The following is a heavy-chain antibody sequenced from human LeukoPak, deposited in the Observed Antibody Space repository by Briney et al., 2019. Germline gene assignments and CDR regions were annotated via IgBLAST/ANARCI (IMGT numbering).Heavy chain of an antibody. J-gene: IGHJ4*02. D-gene: IGHD6-6*01. CDR3: ARTSIATRHFDY. CDR2: IYYSGST. CDR1: GASISSDAYF. V-gene: IGHV4-31*03. Sequence: SQTLSLTCTVSGASISSDAYFWSWIRQHPGKGLEWIGYIYYSGSTYYNPSLKSRVTISVDTSKNQFSLKLSSVTAADTAVYYCARTSIATRHFDYWGQGTLVTVSS.